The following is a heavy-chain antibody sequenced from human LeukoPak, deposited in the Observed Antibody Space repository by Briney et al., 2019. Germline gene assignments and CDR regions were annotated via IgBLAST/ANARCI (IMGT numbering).Heavy chain of an antibody. CDR1: KFTFNTSA. D-gene: IGHD3-9*01. CDR2: ISGSGANT. CDR3: AKESQTYYDIMTGYPNYYFDY. Sequence: PGGSLTLSCAASKFTFNTSARSRPRHAPGKGLEWGSAISGSGANTYYVDSVKGRFTISRDNSKNTLYLEMSSLRSDDTAVYYCAKESQTYYDIMTGYPNYYFDYWGQGTLVTVSS. J-gene: IGHJ4*02. V-gene: IGHV3-23*01.